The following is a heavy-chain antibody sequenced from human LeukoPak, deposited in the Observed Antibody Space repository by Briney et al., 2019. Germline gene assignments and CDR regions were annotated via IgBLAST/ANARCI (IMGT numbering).Heavy chain of an antibody. CDR3: ARDRQDFYYGMDV. CDR2: INPGDGTT. Sequence: ASVKVSCKASGYTFTTYYIHWMRQAPGQGLEWMGVINPGDGTTTYAQKFQGRVTMTRDTSTSTVYMELSSLRSEDTAVYFRARDRQDFYYGMDVWGQGTTVTLSS. CDR1: GYTFTTYY. J-gene: IGHJ6*02. V-gene: IGHV1-46*01.